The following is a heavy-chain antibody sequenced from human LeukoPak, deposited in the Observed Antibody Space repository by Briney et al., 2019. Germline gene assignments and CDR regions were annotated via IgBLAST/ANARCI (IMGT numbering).Heavy chain of an antibody. D-gene: IGHD2-2*01. V-gene: IGHV4-34*01. CDR2: INHSGST. Sequence: SETLSLTCAVYGRSFSSYSWSWIRQPPGKGLEWIGEINHSGSTNYIPSLKSRVTISVDTSKNQFSLKLSSVTAADTAVYYCARGPTYCTSASCCFNYWGQGTLVTVSS. J-gene: IGHJ4*02. CDR3: ARGPTYCTSASCCFNY. CDR1: GRSFSSYS.